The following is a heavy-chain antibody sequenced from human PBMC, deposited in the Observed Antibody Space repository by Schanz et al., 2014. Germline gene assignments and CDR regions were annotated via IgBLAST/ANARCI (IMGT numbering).Heavy chain of an antibody. CDR3: AKPPPGYLITWYTYYFVS. CDR2: ISYDGNNQ. Sequence: VQLVESGGDLVKPGGSLRLSCAASGFPFRSYVMHWVRQAPGKGLEWVAFISYDGNNQYYTDSVKGRFTISRDNSRNTLYLQMDGLRAEDTAVYYCAKPPPGYLITWYTYYFVSWGQGTLVTVSS. CDR1: GFPFRSYV. D-gene: IGHD1-1*01. V-gene: IGHV3-30*14. J-gene: IGHJ4*02.